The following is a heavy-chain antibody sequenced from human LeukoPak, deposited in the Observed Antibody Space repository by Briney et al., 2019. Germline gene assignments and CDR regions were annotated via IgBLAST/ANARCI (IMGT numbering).Heavy chain of an antibody. J-gene: IGHJ6*03. V-gene: IGHV1-58*02. CDR3: AAGLFSGYYDYYYYYMDA. D-gene: IGHD3-9*01. Sequence: TSVKVSCKASGFTFTSSAMQWVRQARGQRLEWIGWIVVGSGNTNYAQKFQERVTITRDMSTSTAYMELSSLRSEDTAVYYCAAGLFSGYYDYYYYYMDAWGKGTTVTVSS. CDR2: IVVGSGNT. CDR1: GFTFTSSA.